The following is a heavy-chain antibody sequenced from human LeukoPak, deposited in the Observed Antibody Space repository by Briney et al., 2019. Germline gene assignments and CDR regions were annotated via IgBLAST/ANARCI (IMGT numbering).Heavy chain of an antibody. D-gene: IGHD3-16*01. Sequence: PSETLSLTCAVFGGSLSDYYWSWIRQPPGRGLEWIGEINHSGVTNYHPSLKSRVTISVDMSKNQFSLNLSSVTAADTAVYYCARSIGNYDYDGYYSYGMDVWGQGTTVTVSS. V-gene: IGHV4-34*01. J-gene: IGHJ6*02. CDR3: ARSIGNYDYDGYYSYGMDV. CDR2: INHSGVT. CDR1: GGSLSDYY.